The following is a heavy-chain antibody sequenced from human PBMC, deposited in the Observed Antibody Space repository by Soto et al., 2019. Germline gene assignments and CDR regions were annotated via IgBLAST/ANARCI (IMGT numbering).Heavy chain of an antibody. CDR3: TRSLTEEYCTITVCYTRPLYGMDV. CDR1: GYTFSGYY. Sequence: QGQLVQSGAEVKKPGASVKVSCKASGYTFSGYYIHWVRQAPGQGLEXMGWINPNSGGTNYAQKFQGRVTVTRDTPNITADIDLSRLTSDDTAAYYCTRSLTEEYCTITVCYTRPLYGMDVWGQGTTVTPSS. D-gene: IGHD2-2*01. V-gene: IGHV1-2*02. J-gene: IGHJ6*02. CDR2: INPNSGGT.